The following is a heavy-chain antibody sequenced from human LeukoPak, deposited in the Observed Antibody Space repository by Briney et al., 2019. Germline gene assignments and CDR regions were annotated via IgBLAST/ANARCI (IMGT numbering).Heavy chain of an antibody. CDR2: IIPIFGTA. D-gene: IGHD2-2*01. CDR1: GGTFSSYA. Sequence: SVKVSYKASGGTFSSYAINWVRQAPGQGLEWMGGIIPIFGTANYAQKFQDRVTITADESTSTAYMELSSLRSEDTAIYYCASRLYCSNTRCRNFPFAYWGQGTLVTVSS. J-gene: IGHJ4*02. CDR3: ASRLYCSNTRCRNFPFAY. V-gene: IGHV1-69*13.